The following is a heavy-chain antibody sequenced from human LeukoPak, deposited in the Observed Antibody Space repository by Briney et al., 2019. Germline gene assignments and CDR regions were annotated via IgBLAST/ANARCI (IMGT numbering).Heavy chain of an antibody. CDR3: ARVVGATTPRDRFDY. Sequence: GASVKVSCKASGYTFTSSGISWVRQAPGQGLEWMGWISAYNGNTNYAQKLQGRVTMTTDTSTSTVYMELRSLRSDDTAVYYCARVVGATTPRDRFDYWGQGTLVTVSS. J-gene: IGHJ4*02. CDR1: GYTFTSSG. V-gene: IGHV1-18*01. D-gene: IGHD1-26*01. CDR2: ISAYNGNT.